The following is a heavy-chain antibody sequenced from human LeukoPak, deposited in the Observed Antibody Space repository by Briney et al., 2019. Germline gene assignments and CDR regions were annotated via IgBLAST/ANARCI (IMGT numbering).Heavy chain of an antibody. CDR2: IYYSGST. D-gene: IGHD2-21*01. J-gene: IGHJ3*02. CDR3: ARHSGNVVGVPHAFDI. V-gene: IGHV4-59*08. CDR1: GGSISSYY. Sequence: PSETLSLTCTVSGGSISSYYWSWIRQPPGKGLEWIGYIYYSGSTNSNPSLKSRVTISVDTAKNQFSLKLSSVTAADTAVYYCARHSGNVVGVPHAFDIWGQGTMVTVSS.